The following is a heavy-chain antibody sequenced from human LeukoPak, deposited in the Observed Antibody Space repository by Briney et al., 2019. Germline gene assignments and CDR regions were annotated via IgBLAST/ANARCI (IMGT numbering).Heavy chain of an antibody. CDR2: ISAYNGNT. CDR1: GYTFTSYG. Sequence: GASVKVSCKASGYTFTSYGISWVRQAPGQGLEWMGWISAYNGNTNYAQKLQGRVTMTTDTSTSTAYMELRSLRSDDTAVYYCARSPKFGYCSGGSCSNWFDPWGQGTLVTVSS. J-gene: IGHJ5*02. V-gene: IGHV1-18*01. D-gene: IGHD2-15*01. CDR3: ARSPKFGYCSGGSCSNWFDP.